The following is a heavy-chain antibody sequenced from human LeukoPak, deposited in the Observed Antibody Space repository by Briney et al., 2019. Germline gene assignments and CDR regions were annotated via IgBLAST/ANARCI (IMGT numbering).Heavy chain of an antibody. CDR3: ARAFLVGYSPEEYFFDY. J-gene: IGHJ4*02. CDR1: GGSISSSSYY. Sequence: SETLSLTCSVSGGSISSSSYYWGWLRQPPGKGLEWIGSIYYSGSTYYNPSLKSRVTISIDKSKNQFSLKLNSVTAADTAVYYCARAFLVGYSPEEYFFDYWGQGNLVTVSS. CDR2: IYYSGST. D-gene: IGHD2-15*01. V-gene: IGHV4-39*07.